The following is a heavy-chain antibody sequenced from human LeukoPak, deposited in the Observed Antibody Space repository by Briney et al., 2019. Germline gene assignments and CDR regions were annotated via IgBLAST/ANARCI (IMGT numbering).Heavy chain of an antibody. CDR2: INPSGGST. J-gene: IGHJ6*02. CDR1: GYTFTSYY. V-gene: IGHV1-46*01. CDR3: AREVPALLGYYYYGMDV. D-gene: IGHD2-2*01. Sequence: ASVKVSCKASGYTFTSYYMHWVRQAPGQGLEWMGIINPSGGSTSYAQKFQGRVTMARDTSTSTVYMELRSLRSEDTAVYYCAREVPALLGYYYYGMDVWDQGTTVTVSS.